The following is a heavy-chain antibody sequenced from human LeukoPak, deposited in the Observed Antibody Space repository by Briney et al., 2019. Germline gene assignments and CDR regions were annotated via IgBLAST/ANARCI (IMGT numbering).Heavy chain of an antibody. CDR1: GFTFSSYS. CDR2: ISTSSSYI. J-gene: IGHJ6*03. CDR3: ARAAIAAARIYYYMDV. V-gene: IGHV3-21*01. Sequence: GSLRLSCAASGFTFSSYSMNWVRQAPGKGLEWVSFISTSSSYIHNADSVKGRFTISRDNAENSLYLQMNSLRAEDTAVYYCARAAIAAARIYYYMDVWGEGTTVTVSS. D-gene: IGHD6-13*01.